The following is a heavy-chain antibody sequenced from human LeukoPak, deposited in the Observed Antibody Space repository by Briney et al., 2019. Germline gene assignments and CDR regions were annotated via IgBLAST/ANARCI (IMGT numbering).Heavy chain of an antibody. J-gene: IGHJ6*02. Sequence: GGSLRLSCAASRFTFSSYWMSWVRQAPGKGLEWVAVIWYDGSNKYYADSVKGRFTISRDNSKNTLYLQMNSLRAEDTAVYYCAREGGSPRLDYYYGMDVWGQGTTVTVSS. CDR1: RFTFSSYW. CDR2: IWYDGSNK. V-gene: IGHV3-33*08. D-gene: IGHD1-14*01. CDR3: AREGGSPRLDYYYGMDV.